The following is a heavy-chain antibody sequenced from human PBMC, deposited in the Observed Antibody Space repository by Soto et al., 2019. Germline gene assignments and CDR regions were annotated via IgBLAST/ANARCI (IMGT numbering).Heavy chain of an antibody. CDR2: ISGSGGST. Sequence: GGSLRLSCAASGFTFSSYAMSWVRQAPGKGLEWVSAISGSGGSTYYADSVKGRFTISRDNSKNTLYRQMNSLGAEETAVYYWAKDRGYDFWSGYYPFDYWGQGTLVTVSS. V-gene: IGHV3-23*01. J-gene: IGHJ4*02. CDR1: GFTFSSYA. D-gene: IGHD3-3*01. CDR3: AKDRGYDFWSGYYPFDY.